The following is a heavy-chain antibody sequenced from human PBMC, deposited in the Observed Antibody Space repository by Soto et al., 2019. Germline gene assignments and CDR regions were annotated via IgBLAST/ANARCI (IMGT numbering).Heavy chain of an antibody. CDR3: ATDSSGWYENLMDF. D-gene: IGHD6-13*01. J-gene: IGHJ6*02. Sequence: SVKGSCKASAGTISSYAIRWVRQAPGQGLEWMGGIIPIFGTANYAQKFQGRVTITADESPSTADMELSSLRSGDTAVYYCATDSSGWYENLMDFWGRGTKVTGS. CDR1: AGTISSYA. CDR2: IIPIFGTA. V-gene: IGHV1-69*13.